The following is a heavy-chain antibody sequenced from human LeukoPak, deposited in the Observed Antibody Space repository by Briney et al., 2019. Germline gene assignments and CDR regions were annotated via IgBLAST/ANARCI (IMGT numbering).Heavy chain of an antibody. D-gene: IGHD3-10*01. Sequence: KPSETLSLTCAVSGYSISSGHYWGWIRQSPGKGPEWIATIYHSGSTYYNPSLKSRVTISFDTSNNRFSLRLTSVTAADTAVCYCARCRGFGHLLGWFDPWGQGTLVTVSS. CDR3: ARCRGFGHLLGWFDP. V-gene: IGHV4-38-2*01. J-gene: IGHJ5*02. CDR2: IYHSGST. CDR1: GYSISSGHY.